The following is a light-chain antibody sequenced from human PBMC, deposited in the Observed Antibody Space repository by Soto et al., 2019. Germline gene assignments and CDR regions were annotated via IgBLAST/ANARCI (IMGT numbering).Light chain of an antibody. J-gene: IGLJ3*02. CDR1: SGSVSTNYY. CDR3: VLYMGGGIRV. CDR2: STN. Sequence: QAVVTQEPSFSVSPGGTVTLNCGLSSGSVSTNYYPSWYQQTPGQAPRTLIYSTNTRSSGVPDRFSGSILGNKAALTITGAQADDESDYYCVLYMGGGIRVFGGGTKLTVL. V-gene: IGLV8-61*01.